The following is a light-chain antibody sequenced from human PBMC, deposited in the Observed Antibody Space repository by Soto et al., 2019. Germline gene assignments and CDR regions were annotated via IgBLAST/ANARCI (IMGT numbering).Light chain of an antibody. CDR2: DAS. Sequence: DFQMTQSPSTLSASVGDRVTITCRASRNINNWVAWYQQKPGKAPKFLIYDASTLQRGVSSRFSGSGFGTDFSPTNNALQPDDSGIYNCQHTRTFAQG. V-gene: IGKV1-5*01. J-gene: IGKJ5*01. CDR1: RNINNW. CDR3: QHTRT.